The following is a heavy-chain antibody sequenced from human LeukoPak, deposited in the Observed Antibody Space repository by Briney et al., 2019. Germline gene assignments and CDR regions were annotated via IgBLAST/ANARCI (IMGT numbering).Heavy chain of an antibody. J-gene: IGHJ6*03. Sequence: SGTLSLTCAVSGGSISSSNWWRWVRQPPGKGLEWIGEINHSGSTNYNPSLKSRVTISVDTSKNQFSLQLSSVTAADTAVYYCARGRDYDSSGYYPDYYYYYYMDVWGKGTTVTVSS. CDR3: ARGRDYDSSGYYPDYYYYYYMDV. V-gene: IGHV4-4*02. D-gene: IGHD3-22*01. CDR2: INHSGST. CDR1: GGSISSSNW.